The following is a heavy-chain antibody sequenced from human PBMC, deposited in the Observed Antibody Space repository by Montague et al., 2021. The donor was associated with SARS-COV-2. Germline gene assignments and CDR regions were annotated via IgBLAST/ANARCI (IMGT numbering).Heavy chain of an antibody. Sequence: SETLSLTCTVSGGSITSSAYYWSWIRQSPGKGLEWIGTIYYSGNTYSNPSLKSRLTISMDTSKSQVSLKINSVTAADTAVYFCASLGSPAYCGGDCYSYGMDVWGQGTRVTVSS. D-gene: IGHD2-21*01. CDR1: GGSITSSAYY. J-gene: IGHJ6*02. V-gene: IGHV4-39*01. CDR3: ASLGSPAYCGGDCYSYGMDV. CDR2: IYYSGNT.